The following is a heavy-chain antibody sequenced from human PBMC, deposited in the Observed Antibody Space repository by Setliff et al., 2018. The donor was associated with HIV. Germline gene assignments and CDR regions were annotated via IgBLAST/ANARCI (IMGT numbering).Heavy chain of an antibody. CDR3: AAFFVTPLMTQDF. CDR1: GGSISNSRYY. D-gene: IGHD4-17*01. CDR2: IYYSGST. V-gene: IGHV4-39*01. J-gene: IGHJ4*02. Sequence: SETLSLTCTVSGGSISNSRYYWSWIRQPPGKGLEWIGSIYYSGSTYYNPSLKSRVTISVDTSKNQFSLKLTSVTATDTAVYYCAAFFVTPLMTQDFWGQGTLVTVS.